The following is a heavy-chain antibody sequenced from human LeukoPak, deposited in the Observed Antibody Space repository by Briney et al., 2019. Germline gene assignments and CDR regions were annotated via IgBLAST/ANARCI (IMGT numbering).Heavy chain of an antibody. CDR3: TRAPIGAAGPFDF. CDR1: GFTFSNYA. V-gene: IGHV3-33*01. Sequence: PGRSLRLSCVASGFTFSNYAMHWVRQAPGKGLEWVAAVWDAGTNTHYADSVKGRVTISRDNSKNTVYLQMNSLRAEDTAVYYCTRAPIGAAGPFDFWGQGTLVTVSS. CDR2: VWDAGTNT. D-gene: IGHD6-13*01. J-gene: IGHJ4*02.